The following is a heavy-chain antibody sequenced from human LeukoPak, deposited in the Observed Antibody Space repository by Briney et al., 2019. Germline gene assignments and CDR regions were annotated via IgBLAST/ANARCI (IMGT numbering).Heavy chain of an antibody. CDR2: IYPGDSDT. J-gene: IGHJ4*02. V-gene: IGHV5-51*01. CDR1: GYSFTSYW. CDR3: ARRSYCSGGSCYYFDY. D-gene: IGHD2-15*01. Sequence: GESLKISCKGSGYSFTSYWIGWVRQMPGKGLEWMGIIYPGDSDTRYSPSFQGQVTISADKSISTAYLQWSSLKASDTAMYYCARRSYCSGGSCYYFDYWGQGTLVTVSS.